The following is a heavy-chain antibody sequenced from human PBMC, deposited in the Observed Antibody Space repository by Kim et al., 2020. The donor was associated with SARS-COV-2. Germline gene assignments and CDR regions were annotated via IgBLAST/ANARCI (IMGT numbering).Heavy chain of an antibody. V-gene: IGHV1-8*01. J-gene: IGHJ4*02. CDR1: GYTFTSYD. D-gene: IGHD3-22*01. Sequence: ASVKVSCKASGYTFTSYDINWVRQATGQGLEWMGWMNPNGGNTGYAQKFQGRVTMTRNTSISTAYMELSSLRSEDTAVYYCAVTYYYDSSGPNTFDYWGQGTLVTVSS. CDR2: MNPNGGNT. CDR3: AVTYYYDSSGPNTFDY.